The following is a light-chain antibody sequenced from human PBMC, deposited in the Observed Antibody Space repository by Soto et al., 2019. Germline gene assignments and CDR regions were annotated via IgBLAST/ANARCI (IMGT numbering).Light chain of an antibody. CDR3: QVGQT. CDR2: DAS. V-gene: IGKV3-11*01. CDR1: QSVSSY. J-gene: IGKJ2*01. Sequence: EIVLTQSPATLSLSPRERATLSCRASQSVSSYLAWYQQKPGQAPRLLIYDASNRATGIPARFSGSGSGTDFTLTISSLEPEDFAVYYCQVGQTFGQGTKLEIK.